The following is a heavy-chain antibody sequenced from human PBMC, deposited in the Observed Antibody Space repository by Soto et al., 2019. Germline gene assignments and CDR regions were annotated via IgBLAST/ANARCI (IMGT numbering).Heavy chain of an antibody. CDR3: ARSPVVVIAAAPADY. CDR1: GFTVSSNY. D-gene: IGHD2-15*01. Sequence: GGSLRLSCAASGFTVSSNYMSWVRQAPGKGLEWVSVIYSGGSTYYADSVKGRFTISRHNSKNTLYLQMNSLRVEDTALYHCARSPVVVIAAAPADYWGQGTLVTVSS. CDR2: IYSGGST. V-gene: IGHV3-53*04. J-gene: IGHJ4*02.